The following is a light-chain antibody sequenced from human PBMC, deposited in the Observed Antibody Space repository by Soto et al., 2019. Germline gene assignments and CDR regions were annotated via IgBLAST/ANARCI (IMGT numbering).Light chain of an antibody. CDR2: EVS. V-gene: IGLV2-14*01. CDR3: SSYTSSSTQV. Sequence: QCALTQPASVCGSPGQSITISCTGTSSDVGGYNYVSWYQQYPGKAPKLMIYEVSNRPSGVSNRFSGSKSGNTASLTISGLQAEDEADYYCSSYTSSSTQVFGTGTKLTVI. CDR1: SSDVGGYNY. J-gene: IGLJ1*01.